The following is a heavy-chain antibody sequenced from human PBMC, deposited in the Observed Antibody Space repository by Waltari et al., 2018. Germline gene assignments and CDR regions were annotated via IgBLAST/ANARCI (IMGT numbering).Heavy chain of an antibody. D-gene: IGHD2-15*01. J-gene: IGHJ4*02. CDR1: GGSISSSSYY. CDR3: ATINCSGGSCYIDY. V-gene: IGHV4-39*01. Sequence: QLQLQESGPGLVKPSETLSLTCTVPGGSISSSSYYWGWIRQPPGKGLEWIGSIYYSGSTYYNPSLKSRVTISVDTSKNQFSLKLSSVTAADTAVYYCATINCSGGSCYIDYWGQGTLVTVSS. CDR2: IYYSGST.